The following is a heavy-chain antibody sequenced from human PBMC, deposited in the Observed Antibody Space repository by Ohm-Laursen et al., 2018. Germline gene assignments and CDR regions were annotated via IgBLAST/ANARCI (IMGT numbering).Heavy chain of an antibody. CDR3: AKDLGN. D-gene: IGHD3-16*01. CDR2: ISGNAVRT. V-gene: IGHV3-23*01. J-gene: IGHJ4*02. Sequence: SLRLSCSASGFTFSSYAMSWVRQAPGKGLEWVSSISGNAVRTYDADSVKGRFSISRDNSKNTLDLQMNSLRAEDTAVYYCAKDLGNWGQGTLVTVSS. CDR1: GFTFSSYA.